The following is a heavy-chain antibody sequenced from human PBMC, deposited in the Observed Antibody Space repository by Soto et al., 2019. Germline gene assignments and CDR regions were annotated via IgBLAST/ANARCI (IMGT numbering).Heavy chain of an antibody. V-gene: IGHV4-39*01. CDR3: TRHEGGAAADRPLDY. CDR2: IYYSGST. D-gene: IGHD6-13*01. Sequence: QLRLQESGPGLMKPSETLSLTCGVSGASIRSNSYYWGWIRQPPGKGLEWIGSIYYSGSTHYSPSLKSRIIMSIDTSTNQFSLKLTSVTAADTAVYYCTRHEGGAAADRPLDYWGQGTLVTASS. J-gene: IGHJ4*02. CDR1: GASIRSNSYY.